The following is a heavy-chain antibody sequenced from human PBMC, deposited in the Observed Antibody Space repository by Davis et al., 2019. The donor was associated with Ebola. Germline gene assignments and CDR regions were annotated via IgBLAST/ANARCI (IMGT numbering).Heavy chain of an antibody. CDR1: GGTFSSYA. Sequence: SVKVSCKASGGTFSSYAISWVRQAPGQGLEWMGGIIPIFGTANYAQKFQGRVTITADESTSTAYMELSSLRSEDTAVYYCARNEVVVTAMAYYYYGMDVWGKGTTVTVSS. CDR3: ARNEVVVTAMAYYYYGMDV. CDR2: IIPIFGTA. J-gene: IGHJ6*04. D-gene: IGHD2-21*02. V-gene: IGHV1-69*13.